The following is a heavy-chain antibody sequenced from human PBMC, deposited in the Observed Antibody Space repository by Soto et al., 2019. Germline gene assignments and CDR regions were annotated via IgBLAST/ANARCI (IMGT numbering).Heavy chain of an antibody. D-gene: IGHD2-2*01. Sequence: QVQLVQSGAEVKKPGSSLKVSCKPSGGTFTNYTFSWVRQAPGQGLKWMGGIIPIFGTPDYAQNFQGRVTITADESTRTASMELSSLRSDDAAVYYCARERSVGYCITTTCPKPFYYYAMDVWGQGTTVTVSS. CDR3: ARERSVGYCITTTCPKPFYYYAMDV. CDR1: GGTFTNYT. CDR2: IIPIFGTP. J-gene: IGHJ6*02. V-gene: IGHV1-69*12.